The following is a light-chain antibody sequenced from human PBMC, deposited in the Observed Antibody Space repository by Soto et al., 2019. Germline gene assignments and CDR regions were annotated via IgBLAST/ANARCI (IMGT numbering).Light chain of an antibody. CDR3: NSYGSTSARYV. Sequence: QSVLTQPASVSGSPGQSITISCTGTSRDVGGYNYVSWYQQHPGKAPKLMIYEVSHRPSGVSNRFSGSKSGNTASLNIYGLQAEDEAAYFCNSYGSTSARYVFGTGTTVTVL. J-gene: IGLJ1*01. CDR1: SRDVGGYNY. V-gene: IGLV2-14*01. CDR2: EVS.